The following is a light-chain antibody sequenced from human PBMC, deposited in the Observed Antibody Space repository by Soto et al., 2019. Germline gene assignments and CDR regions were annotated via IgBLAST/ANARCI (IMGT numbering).Light chain of an antibody. CDR3: HQYSSSPPEFT. J-gene: IGKJ3*01. CDR1: QSVGSSY. CDR2: GAS. V-gene: IGKV3-20*01. Sequence: EIVLTQSPGTLSVSPGERVTLSCRASQSVGSSYLAWYQQRPGQAPRLLIFGASYRATSIPRRCCGSGAGTNVTLTIIRLEPEDVAVYYCHQYSSSPPEFTFGPGTKVESK.